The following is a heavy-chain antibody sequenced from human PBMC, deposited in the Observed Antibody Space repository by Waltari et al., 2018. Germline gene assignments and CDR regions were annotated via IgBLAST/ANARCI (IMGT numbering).Heavy chain of an antibody. J-gene: IGHJ6*02. CDR1: GGTFSSYA. V-gene: IGHV1-69*01. CDR3: ARGSNPTFKEYYYGMDV. Sequence: QVQLVQSGAEVKKPGSSVKVSCKASGGTFSSYAISWVRQAPGQGLEWMGGIIPIFGTANYAQKFQGRVTITADESTSTAYMELSSLRSEDTAVYYCARGSNPTFKEYYYGMDVWGQGTTVTVSS. CDR2: IIPIFGTA.